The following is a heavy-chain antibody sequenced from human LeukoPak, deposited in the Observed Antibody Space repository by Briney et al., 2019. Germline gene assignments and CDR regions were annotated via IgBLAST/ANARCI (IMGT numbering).Heavy chain of an antibody. D-gene: IGHD6-13*01. V-gene: IGHV3-30*18. CDR1: GFTFSSYG. J-gene: IGHJ4*02. CDR3: AKEQQLAVYYFDY. Sequence: AGGSLRLSCVASGFTFSSYGMHWVRQAPGEGLEWVAVISYDGSFKYHVDSVKGRFTISRDNSKNTVYLQMNGLRAEDAAVYYCAKEQQLAVYYFDYWGQGTLVTVSS. CDR2: ISYDGSFK.